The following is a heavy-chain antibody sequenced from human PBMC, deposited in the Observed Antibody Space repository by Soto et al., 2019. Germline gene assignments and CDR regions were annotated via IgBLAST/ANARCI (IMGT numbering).Heavy chain of an antibody. CDR2: FSTTRDT. J-gene: IGHJ4*02. Sequence: SETLSLTCTVSGASISNYFWSWIRQPAGKGLEWIGRFSTTRDTSYNPSLESRVSVSVDTSKNQFSLKVSAVTAADTAVYYCASSQKGYNWNYFDHWGQGALVTVSS. D-gene: IGHD1-20*01. CDR3: ASSQKGYNWNYFDH. CDR1: GASISNYF. V-gene: IGHV4-4*07.